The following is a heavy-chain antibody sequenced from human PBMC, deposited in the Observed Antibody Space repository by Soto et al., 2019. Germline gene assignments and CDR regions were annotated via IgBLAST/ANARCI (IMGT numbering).Heavy chain of an antibody. V-gene: IGHV3-23*01. CDR2: ISGSGSST. D-gene: IGHD6-19*01. Sequence: EVQLLESGGGLVQPGGSLRLSCAASGFTFSSYAMSWVRQAPGKGLEWVSGISGSGSSTFYADSVKGRFTISRDNSKNTLFLQMNSLRAEDTAVFYCAKTRMAGGFDYWGQGTLVTVSS. CDR3: AKTRMAGGFDY. CDR1: GFTFSSYA. J-gene: IGHJ4*02.